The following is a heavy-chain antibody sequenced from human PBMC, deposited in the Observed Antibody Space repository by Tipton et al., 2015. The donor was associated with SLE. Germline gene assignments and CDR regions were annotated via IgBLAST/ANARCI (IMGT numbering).Heavy chain of an antibody. CDR1: GYTFTSYD. Sequence: QSGPEVKKPGASVKVSCKASGYTFTSYDINWVRQATGQGLEWMGWISAYNSHTNFAQKLQGRVTMTTDTSTSTAYMELRSLRSDDTAVYYCARARDSSSLPLSYWGQGTLVTVSS. CDR2: ISAYNSHT. J-gene: IGHJ4*02. CDR3: ARARDSSSLPLSY. D-gene: IGHD6-13*01. V-gene: IGHV1-18*01.